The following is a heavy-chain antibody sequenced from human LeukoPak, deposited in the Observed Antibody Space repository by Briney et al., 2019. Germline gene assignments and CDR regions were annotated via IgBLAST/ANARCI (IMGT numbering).Heavy chain of an antibody. CDR3: AKDPYSSGPYNWFDP. D-gene: IGHD6-19*01. J-gene: IGHJ5*02. Sequence: PGGTLRLSCAASGFTFSSYGMSWVRQAPGKGLEWVSAISGSGGNTFYADSVKGRFTISRDNSKNTLYLQMNSLRAEDTAVYYCAKDPYSSGPYNWFDPWGQGTLVTVSS. V-gene: IGHV3-23*01. CDR1: GFTFSSYG. CDR2: ISGSGGNT.